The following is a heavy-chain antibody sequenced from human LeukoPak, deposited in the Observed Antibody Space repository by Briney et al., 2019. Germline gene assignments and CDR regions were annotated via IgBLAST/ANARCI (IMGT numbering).Heavy chain of an antibody. CDR3: ARGKATVTTGYYYYYGMDV. CDR1: GFTFSSYA. Sequence: PGRSLRLSCAASGFTFSSYAMHWVRQAPGKGLEWVAVISYDGSNKYYADSVKGRFTISRDNSKNTLYLQMNSLRAEDTAVYYCARGKATVTTGYYYYYGMDVWGKGTTVTVSS. J-gene: IGHJ6*04. CDR2: ISYDGSNK. V-gene: IGHV3-30*04. D-gene: IGHD4-17*01.